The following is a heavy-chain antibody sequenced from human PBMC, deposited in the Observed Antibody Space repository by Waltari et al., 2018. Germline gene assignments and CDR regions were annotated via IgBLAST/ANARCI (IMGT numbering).Heavy chain of an antibody. CDR3: ARDFRDILTGLYYYYMDV. Sequence: QVQLQESGPGLVKPSQTLSLTCTVSGGSISSGSYYWSWIRKPAGKGLEWIGRIYTSGSTNYNPSLKSRVTISVDTSKNQFSLKLSSVTAADTAVYYCARDFRDILTGLYYYYMDVWGKGTTVTVSS. J-gene: IGHJ6*03. CDR1: GGSISSGSYY. CDR2: IYTSGST. D-gene: IGHD3-9*01. V-gene: IGHV4-61*02.